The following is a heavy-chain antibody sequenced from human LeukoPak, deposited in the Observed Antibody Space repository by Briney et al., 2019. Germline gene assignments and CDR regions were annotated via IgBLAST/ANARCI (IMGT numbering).Heavy chain of an antibody. D-gene: IGHD7-27*01. V-gene: IGHV3-66*01. CDR2: IYSGGTT. CDR3: GRDWFKTGDPAS. Sequence: PGGSLRLSSEASGFSVSNYYMSWVRQAPGKGLECVSVIYSGGTTHYPDSVKGRFTISRDNSKNTLYLQMSNLRVEDAAVYYCGRDWFKTGDPASWGQGTLVIVSS. CDR1: GFSVSNYY. J-gene: IGHJ4*02.